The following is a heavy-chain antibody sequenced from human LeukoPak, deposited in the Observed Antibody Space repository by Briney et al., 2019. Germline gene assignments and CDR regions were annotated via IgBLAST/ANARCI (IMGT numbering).Heavy chain of an antibody. CDR1: GFTFSTYA. V-gene: IGHV3-23*01. D-gene: IGHD2-15*01. Sequence: GGSLRLSCAASGFTFSTYAMSWVRQAPGKGLEWVSAISGSGHSTHYADSVKGRFTISRDNSKNTLYLQMNSLRAEDTAVYYCAKPVVAASFDYWGQGTLVTVSS. CDR2: ISGSGHST. CDR3: AKPVVAASFDY. J-gene: IGHJ4*02.